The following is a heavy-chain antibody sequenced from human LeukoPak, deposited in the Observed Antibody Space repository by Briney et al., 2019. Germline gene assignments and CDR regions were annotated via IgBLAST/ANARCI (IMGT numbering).Heavy chain of an antibody. CDR2: MNPNSGNT. J-gene: IGHJ5*02. V-gene: IGHV1-8*02. Sequence: ASVKVSCKASGYTFTSYDINWVRQATGQGLEWMGWMNPNSGNTGYAQKFQGRVTMTRNTSISTAYMELSSLRSEDTAVYYCARGSGTYCGGDCQYGFDPWGQGTLVTVSS. CDR3: ARGSGTYCGGDCQYGFDP. D-gene: IGHD2-21*02. CDR1: GYTFTSYD.